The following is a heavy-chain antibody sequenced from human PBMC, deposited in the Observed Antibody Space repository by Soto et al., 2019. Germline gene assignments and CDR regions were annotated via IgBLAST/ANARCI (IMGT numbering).Heavy chain of an antibody. Sequence: QVQLVESGGGLVKPGGSLRLSCAASGFTFSDHYMTWIRQAPGKGLEWVSYISSTGSYTNYADSVKGRFTISRDNAKNSLYLEMNSLRAEDTAVYYCARDKNGWEFPIDYWGQGTLVTVSS. CDR1: GFTFSDHY. D-gene: IGHD1-26*01. CDR3: ARDKNGWEFPIDY. CDR2: ISSTGSYT. J-gene: IGHJ4*02. V-gene: IGHV3-11*05.